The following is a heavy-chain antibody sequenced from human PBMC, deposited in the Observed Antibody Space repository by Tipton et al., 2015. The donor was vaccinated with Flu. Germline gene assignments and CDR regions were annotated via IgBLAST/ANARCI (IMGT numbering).Heavy chain of an antibody. CDR3: ARFSGGSELATYDI. J-gene: IGHJ3*02. V-gene: IGHV1-46*04. Sequence: QLVQSGAEVKKPGASVMVSCKASGYTFTRHYIHWVRQAPGHGLEWMGVINPSGGGTTYAQELQGRLTMTRDTSTSTVYMELSSLRSEDTAVYYCARFSGGSELATYDIWGQGTMVIVS. CDR1: GYTFTRHY. CDR2: INPSGGGT. D-gene: IGHD2-15*01.